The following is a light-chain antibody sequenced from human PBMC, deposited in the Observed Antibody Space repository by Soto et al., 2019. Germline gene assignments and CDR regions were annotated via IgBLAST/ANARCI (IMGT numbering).Light chain of an antibody. CDR3: QSYDSILSGDV. J-gene: IGLJ1*01. CDR2: GSV. CDR1: SSNHGAPYD. V-gene: IGLV1-40*01. Sequence: QSALTQPPSVSAAPGRTGIISCSGSSSNHGAPYDVNCFRPLPNTVPRLRISGSVNRPSGVPGRFSGSKCGSSASLAITGLQADDEADDYCQSYDSILSGDVFGTGTSVTV.